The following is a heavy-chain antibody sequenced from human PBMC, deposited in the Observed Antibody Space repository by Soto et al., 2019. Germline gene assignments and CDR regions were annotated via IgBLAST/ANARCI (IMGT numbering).Heavy chain of an antibody. J-gene: IGHJ3*02. Sequence: QVQLVESGGGVVQPGRSLRLSCAASGFTFSSYGMHWVRQAPGKGLEWVAVISYDGRNKYYADSVKGRFTISRDNSKNTLYLQMNSLRAEDTAVYYCAKDRGGLWFGGDDAFDIWGQGTMVTVSS. CDR1: GFTFSSYG. CDR2: ISYDGRNK. D-gene: IGHD3-10*01. V-gene: IGHV3-30*18. CDR3: AKDRGGLWFGGDDAFDI.